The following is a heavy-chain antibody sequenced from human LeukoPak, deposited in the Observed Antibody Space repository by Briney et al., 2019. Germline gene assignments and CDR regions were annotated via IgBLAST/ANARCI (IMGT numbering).Heavy chain of an antibody. D-gene: IGHD6-6*01. Sequence: WASVKVSCKASGYTFPSYFMHWVRQAPGQGLEWMGIINPTGGSTTYAQKFQGRVTKTRDTSTGTVYMELSSLRSDDTAVYYCARTAARRFDYWGQGTLVTVSS. J-gene: IGHJ4*02. CDR3: ARTAARRFDY. CDR2: INPTGGST. CDR1: GYTFPSYF. V-gene: IGHV1-46*01.